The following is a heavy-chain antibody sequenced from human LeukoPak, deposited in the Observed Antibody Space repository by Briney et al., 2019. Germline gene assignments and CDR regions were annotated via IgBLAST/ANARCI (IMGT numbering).Heavy chain of an antibody. Sequence: GGSLRLSCAASGFTFSSYAMSWVRQAPGKGLEWVSAISGSGGSTYYADSVEGRFTISRDNSKNTLYLQMNSLRAEDTAVYYCAKGLSKYCTNGVCYFAGGYYFDYWGQGTLVTVSS. CDR1: GFTFSSYA. V-gene: IGHV3-23*01. J-gene: IGHJ4*02. CDR2: ISGSGGST. CDR3: AKGLSKYCTNGVCYFAGGYYFDY. D-gene: IGHD2-8*01.